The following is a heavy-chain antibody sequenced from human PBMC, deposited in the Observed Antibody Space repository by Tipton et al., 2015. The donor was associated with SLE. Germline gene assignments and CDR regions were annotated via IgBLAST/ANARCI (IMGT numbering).Heavy chain of an antibody. Sequence: TLSLTCSVDGGSISGFYWGWIRQSPGKGLEAIGHIYYSGYTNYNPSLKSRVTMSLDMSKNQFSLNLNSVTAADTAVYYCARLLTAAGTHFYDYWGQGTLVTVSS. CDR3: ARLLTAAGTHFYDY. CDR1: GGSISGFY. J-gene: IGHJ4*02. V-gene: IGHV4-59*01. D-gene: IGHD6-13*01. CDR2: IYYSGYT.